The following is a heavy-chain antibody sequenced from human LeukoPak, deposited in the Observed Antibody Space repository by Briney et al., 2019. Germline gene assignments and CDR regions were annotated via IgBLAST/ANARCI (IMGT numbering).Heavy chain of an antibody. CDR3: ARRPITMVRGVKDKNRHWYFDL. Sequence: SETLSLTCAVYGGSFSGYYWSWIRQPPGKGLEWIGEINHSGSTNYNPSLKSRVTISVDTSKNQFSLKLSSVTAADTAVYYCARRPITMVRGVKDKNRHWYFDLWGRGTLVTVSS. J-gene: IGHJ2*01. CDR1: GGSFSGYY. D-gene: IGHD3-10*01. V-gene: IGHV4-34*01. CDR2: INHSGST.